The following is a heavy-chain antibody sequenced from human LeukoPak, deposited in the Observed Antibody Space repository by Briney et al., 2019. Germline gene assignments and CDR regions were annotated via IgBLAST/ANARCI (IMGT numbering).Heavy chain of an antibody. CDR1: GLTFSGQW. Sequence: PGESLRLSCVASGLTFSGQWLNWVRQAPGQGLEWVANTKHDGREKYYVDSVKGRFTISRDDGQNSLSLHMNSVRAEDTAVYYCGYTNNFYHWGQGALVVVSS. J-gene: IGHJ4*02. CDR3: GYTNNFYH. CDR2: TKHDGREK. V-gene: IGHV3-7*01. D-gene: IGHD3-16*02.